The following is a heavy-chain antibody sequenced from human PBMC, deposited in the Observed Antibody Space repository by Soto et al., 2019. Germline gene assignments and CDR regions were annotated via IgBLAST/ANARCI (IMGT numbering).Heavy chain of an antibody. CDR3: AKLVAATGTDY. Sequence: PGGSLRLSCSVSGFTFSNNAMSWARQAPAKGLEWVSSLNNRGDNTYYADSVKGRFTISRDNSKNTLYLQMNSLRADDTAVYYCAKLVAATGTDYWGQGILVTVSS. V-gene: IGHV3-23*01. CDR1: GFTFSNNA. J-gene: IGHJ4*02. D-gene: IGHD6-13*01. CDR2: LNNRGDNT.